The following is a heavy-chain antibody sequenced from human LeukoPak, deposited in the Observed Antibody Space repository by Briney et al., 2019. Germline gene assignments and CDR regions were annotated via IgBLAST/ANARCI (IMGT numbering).Heavy chain of an antibody. D-gene: IGHD6-19*01. CDR1: GYTLTELS. J-gene: IGHJ4*02. V-gene: IGHV1-24*01. CDR2: FDPEDGET. CDR3: ATYGIAVAGIDY. Sequence: ASVKVSCKVSGYTLTELSMHWVRQAPGKGLEWMGGFDPEDGETIYAKKFQGRVTITEDTSTDTAYMELSSLRSEDTAVYYCATYGIAVAGIDYWGQGTLVTVSS.